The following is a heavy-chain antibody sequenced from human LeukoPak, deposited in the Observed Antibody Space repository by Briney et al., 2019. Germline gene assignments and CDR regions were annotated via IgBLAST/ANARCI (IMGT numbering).Heavy chain of an antibody. CDR3: ARAPQIPYYDFWSGYHDAFDI. J-gene: IGHJ3*02. D-gene: IGHD3-3*01. CDR2: IYYSGST. CDR1: GGSISSSSYY. Sequence: SETLSLTCTVSGGSISSSSYYWGWIRQPPGKGLEWIGSIYYSGSTYYNPSLKSRVTISVDTSKNQFSLKLSSVTAADTAVYYCARAPQIPYYDFWSGYHDAFDIWGQGTMVTVSS. V-gene: IGHV4-39*07.